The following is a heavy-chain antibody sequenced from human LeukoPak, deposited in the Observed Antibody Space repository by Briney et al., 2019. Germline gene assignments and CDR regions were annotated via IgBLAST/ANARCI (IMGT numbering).Heavy chain of an antibody. D-gene: IGHD3-10*01. CDR1: GGSISSGSYY. J-gene: IGHJ5*02. Sequence: PSETLSLTCTVSGGSISSGSYYWSWIRQPAGKGLEWIGRIYTSGSTNYNPSLKSRVTISVDTSKNQFSLKLSSVTAADTAVYYCARTKELLWFGGGFDPWGQGTLVTVSS. CDR3: ARTKELLWFGGGFDP. V-gene: IGHV4-61*02. CDR2: IYTSGST.